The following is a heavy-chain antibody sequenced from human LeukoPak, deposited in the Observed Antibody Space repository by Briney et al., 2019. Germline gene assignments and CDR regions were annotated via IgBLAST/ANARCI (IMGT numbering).Heavy chain of an antibody. J-gene: IGHJ4*02. CDR1: GYTFTSYY. D-gene: IGHD4-17*01. V-gene: IGHV1-46*01. Sequence: ASVKVSCKASGYTFTSYYMHWGRQAPGQGLEWMGIINPSGGSTSYAQKFQGRVTMTRDTSTSTVYMELSSLRSEDTAVYYCARISTTVTTIDYWGQGTLVTVSS. CDR2: INPSGGST. CDR3: ARISTTVTTIDY.